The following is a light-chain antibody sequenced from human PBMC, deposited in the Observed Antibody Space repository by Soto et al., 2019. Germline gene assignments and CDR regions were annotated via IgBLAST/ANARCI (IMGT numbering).Light chain of an antibody. CDR3: QQRSNWPTSAL. CDR1: QSVSSY. CDR2: DAS. V-gene: IGKV3-11*01. Sequence: EIVLTQSPATLSLSPGERATLSCRASQSVSSYLAWYQQKPGQAPRLLIYDASNRATGIPARFSGSGSGTEFTLTISSLEPEDFEVYYCQQRSNWPTSALFGQGTRLEIK. J-gene: IGKJ5*01.